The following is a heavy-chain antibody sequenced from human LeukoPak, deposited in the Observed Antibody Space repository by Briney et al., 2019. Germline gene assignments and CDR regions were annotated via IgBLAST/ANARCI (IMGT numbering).Heavy chain of an antibody. CDR2: FYYSGVT. V-gene: IGHV4-59*01. Sequence: PSETLSLTCTISGDSINSYHWSWLRQPPGSKLEWIGYFYYSGVTNYNPSLKSRVTMSLDTSKKQFSLKLSSVTAADTAVYYCARALRGVIPLWGQGTLVTVSS. D-gene: IGHD3-10*01. CDR1: GDSINSYH. J-gene: IGHJ4*02. CDR3: ARALRGVIPL.